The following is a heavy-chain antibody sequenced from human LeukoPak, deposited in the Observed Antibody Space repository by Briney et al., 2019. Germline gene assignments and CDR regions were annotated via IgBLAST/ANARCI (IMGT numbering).Heavy chain of an antibody. D-gene: IGHD2-2*01. J-gene: IGHJ4*02. CDR3: ARCSSTSCYLLNYFDY. V-gene: IGHV3-21*01. Sequence: GGSLRLSCAASGFTFSSYSMNWVRQAPGKGLEWGSSISSSSSYIYYADSVKGRFTISRDNAKNSLYLQMNSLRAEDTAVYYCARCSSTSCYLLNYFDYWGQGTLVTVSS. CDR2: ISSSSSYI. CDR1: GFTFSSYS.